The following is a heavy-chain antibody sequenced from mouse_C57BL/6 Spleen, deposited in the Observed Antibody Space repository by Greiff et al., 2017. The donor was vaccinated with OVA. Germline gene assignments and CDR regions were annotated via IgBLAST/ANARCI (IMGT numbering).Heavy chain of an antibody. Sequence: DVQLQESGPGMVKPSQSLSLTCTVTGYSITSGYDWHWIRHFPGNKLEWMGYISYSGSTNYNPSLKSRISITHDTSKNHFFLKLNSVTTEDTATYYCARGRSKGGHFDVWGTGTTVTVSS. D-gene: IGHD1-1*02. CDR2: ISYSGST. CDR3: ARGRSKGGHFDV. CDR1: GYSITSGYD. V-gene: IGHV3-1*01. J-gene: IGHJ1*03.